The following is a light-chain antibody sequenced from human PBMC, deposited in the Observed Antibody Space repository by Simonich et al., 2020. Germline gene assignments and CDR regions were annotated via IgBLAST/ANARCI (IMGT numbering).Light chain of an antibody. CDR1: SSDVGSYNL. CDR2: EGS. J-gene: IGLJ2*01. Sequence: QSALTQPASVSGSPGQSITISCTGTSSDVGSYNLVSWYQQHPGKAPELMIYEGSKRPSVFSNRFSGSKSGNTASLTISGLQAEDEADYYCCSYAGSSTSVVFGGGTKLTVL. CDR3: CSYAGSSTSVV. V-gene: IGLV2-23*01.